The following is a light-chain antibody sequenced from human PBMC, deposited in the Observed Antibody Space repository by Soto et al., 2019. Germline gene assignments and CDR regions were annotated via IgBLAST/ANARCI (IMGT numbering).Light chain of an antibody. CDR3: QQYNNWPLT. CDR1: QSVSSN. Sequence: VLSMSPAALSVTKRDRAPLSCRASQSVSSNLAWHQQRPGQAPRLLIYGASTRATGVPARFSGGGSGTEFTLTITSLQSEDFAVYWCQQYNNWPLTFGPGTRLEIK. J-gene: IGKJ5*01. V-gene: IGKV3D-15*01. CDR2: GAS.